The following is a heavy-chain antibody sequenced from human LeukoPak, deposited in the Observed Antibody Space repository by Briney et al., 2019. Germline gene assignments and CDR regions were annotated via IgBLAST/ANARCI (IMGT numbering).Heavy chain of an antibody. CDR2: IYYSGST. V-gene: IGHV4-59*01. Sequence: PSETLSLTCTVSGGSISSYYWSWIRQPPGKGLEWIGYIYYSGSTNYNPSLKSRVTISVDTSKNQFSLKLSSVTAADTAVYYCASSNGYPRPWYFDLWGRGTLVTVSS. J-gene: IGHJ2*01. CDR3: ASSNGYPRPWYFDL. D-gene: IGHD3-22*01. CDR1: GGSISSYY.